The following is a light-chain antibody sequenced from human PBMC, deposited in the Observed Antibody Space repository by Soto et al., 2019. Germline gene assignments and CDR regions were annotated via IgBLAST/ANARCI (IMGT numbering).Light chain of an antibody. J-gene: IGKJ4*01. CDR2: DAS. CDR3: QQYDNLPLT. Sequence: DIQMTQSPSSLSASVGDRVTITCQASQDISNYLNWYQQKPGKAPKLLIYDASNLETGVPSRFSGSGSGTDFTFTISSLQPEDIATYYCQQYDNLPLTVGGGTKGEIK. CDR1: QDISNY. V-gene: IGKV1-33*01.